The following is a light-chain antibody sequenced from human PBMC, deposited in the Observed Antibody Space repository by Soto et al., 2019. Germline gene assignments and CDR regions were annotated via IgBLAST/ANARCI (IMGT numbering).Light chain of an antibody. V-gene: IGLV2-14*01. Sequence: QSALTQPASVSGSPGQSITISCTGTSSDVGGYNYVSWYQQHPGKAPELMSYVVSNRHSGVSDRFSGSKSGNTASLIIFGLQAEDEADYYGSSYTSSSAPYVFGTGTKVTVL. CDR3: SSYTSSSAPYV. J-gene: IGLJ1*01. CDR1: SSDVGGYNY. CDR2: VVS.